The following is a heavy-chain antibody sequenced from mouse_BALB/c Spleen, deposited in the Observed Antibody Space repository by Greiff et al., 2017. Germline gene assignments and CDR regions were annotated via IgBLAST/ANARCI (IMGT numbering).Heavy chain of an antibody. V-gene: IGHV5-17*02. Sequence: EVHLVESGGGLVQPGGSRKLSCAASGFTFSSFGMHWVRQAPEKGLEWVAYISSGSSTIYYADTVKGRFTISRDNPKNTLFLQMTSLRSEDTAMYYCARSEITTATLDFDYWGQGTTLTVSS. CDR1: GFTFSSFG. CDR2: ISSGSSTI. D-gene: IGHD1-2*01. CDR3: ARSEITTATLDFDY. J-gene: IGHJ2*01.